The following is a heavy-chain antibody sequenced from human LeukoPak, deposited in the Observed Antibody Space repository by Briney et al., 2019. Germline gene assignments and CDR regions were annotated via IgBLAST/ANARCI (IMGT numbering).Heavy chain of an antibody. J-gene: IGHJ4*02. V-gene: IGHV1-2*02. CDR3: VRGVTVASPDY. CDR1: GSTFTGYY. CDR2: INPNSGGT. D-gene: IGHD6-19*01. Sequence: ASVTVSCTASGSTFTGYYMHWVRQAPGQGLEWMGWINPNSGGTNYAQKFQGRVTMTRDTSISTAYMELSRLRSDDTAVYYCVRGVTVASPDYWGQGTLVTVSS.